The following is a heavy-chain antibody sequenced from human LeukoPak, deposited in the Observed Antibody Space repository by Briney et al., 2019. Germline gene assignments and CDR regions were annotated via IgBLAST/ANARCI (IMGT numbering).Heavy chain of an antibody. D-gene: IGHD2-15*01. Sequence: SETLSLTCAVYGGSFSGYYWSWIRQPPGKGLEWIGEINQRGSTNYNPSLKSRITISVDTSKNQFSLKLSSVTAADTAVYYCARGLTDIVVVVAATTRFDPWGQGTLVTVSS. CDR2: INQRGST. CDR3: ARGLTDIVVVVAATTRFDP. V-gene: IGHV4-34*01. J-gene: IGHJ5*02. CDR1: GGSFSGYY.